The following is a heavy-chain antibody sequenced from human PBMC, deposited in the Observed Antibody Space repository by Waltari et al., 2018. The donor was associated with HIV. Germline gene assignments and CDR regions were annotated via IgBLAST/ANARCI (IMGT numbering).Heavy chain of an antibody. CDR1: GNYLNSFY. CDR3: AKTYDGPSSYYNVGALDV. V-gene: IGHV1-2*02. CDR2: IKPVSDGT. Sequence: VQLVQSGAQVQERGDSAKVSCRSSGNYLNSFYLHLLEQAPGQGLRGGCVIKPVSDGTNYAQKFRGMFTLTRDTSIDTSFMEVTGLRSDDTAVYYCAKTYDGPSSYYNVGALDVWGQGTMVSVSS. J-gene: IGHJ6*02. D-gene: IGHD3-10*01.